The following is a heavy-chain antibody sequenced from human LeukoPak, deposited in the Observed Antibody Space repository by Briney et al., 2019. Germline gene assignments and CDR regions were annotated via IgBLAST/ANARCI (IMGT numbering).Heavy chain of an antibody. V-gene: IGHV3-72*01. CDR1: GFTFSDHY. D-gene: IGHD5/OR15-5a*01. CDR2: SRNKLNSYTT. Sequence: GGSLRLSCVASGFTFSDHYMGWVRQAPGKGLEWIGRSRNKLNSYTTEYAASVTGRFTISRDVSENSLYLQMNSLRAEDTAVYYCAKSTTAYYYYGMDVWGPGTTVTVSS. CDR3: AKSTTAYYYYGMDV. J-gene: IGHJ6*02.